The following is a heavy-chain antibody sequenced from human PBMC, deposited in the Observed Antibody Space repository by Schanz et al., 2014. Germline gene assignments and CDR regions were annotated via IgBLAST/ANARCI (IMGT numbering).Heavy chain of an antibody. CDR3: ATIGVNDYWRFGLDL. D-gene: IGHD3-16*01. CDR2: INPNSGET. CDR1: GYSFTEYF. Sequence: QVKLVQSGAEVKKPGASVKVSCLASGYSFTEYFLHWVRQAPGQGLEWMGWINPNSGETNYEQKFKGRVTMTRDTSISTAYMELSSLRSDDTAVYYCATIGVNDYWRFGLDLWGQGTTVTVSS. V-gene: IGHV1-2*02. J-gene: IGHJ6*02.